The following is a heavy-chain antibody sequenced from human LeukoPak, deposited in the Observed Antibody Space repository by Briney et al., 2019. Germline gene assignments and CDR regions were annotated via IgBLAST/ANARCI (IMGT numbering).Heavy chain of an antibody. CDR1: GFTFSSYA. CDR2: ISGSGGST. CDR3: AKLVVTAPDDY. D-gene: IGHD2-21*02. Sequence: GGSLRLSCAASGFTFSSYAMSWVRQAPGKGLEWVSGISGSGGSTYYADSVKGRFTISRDNSRSTLYLQMNSLRAEDTAVYHCAKLVVTAPDDYWGQGTLVTVSS. V-gene: IGHV3-23*01. J-gene: IGHJ4*02.